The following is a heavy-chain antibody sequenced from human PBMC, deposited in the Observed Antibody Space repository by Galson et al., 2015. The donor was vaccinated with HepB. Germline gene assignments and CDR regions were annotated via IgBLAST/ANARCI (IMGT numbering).Heavy chain of an antibody. CDR3: ANLIDGDAFDI. Sequence: SLRLSCAASGFTVSSNYMSWVRQAPGKGLEWVSVIYSGGSTYYADSVKGRFTISRDNSKNTLYLQMNSLRAEDTAVYYCANLIDGDAFDIWGQGTMVTVSS. CDR2: IYSGGST. CDR1: GFTVSSNY. D-gene: IGHD3-16*01. V-gene: IGHV3-66*01. J-gene: IGHJ3*02.